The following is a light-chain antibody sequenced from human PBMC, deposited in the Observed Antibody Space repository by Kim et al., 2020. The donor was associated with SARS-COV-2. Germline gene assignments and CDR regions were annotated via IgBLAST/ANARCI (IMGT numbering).Light chain of an antibody. CDR1: QGISSA. CDR2: DAS. J-gene: IGKJ3*01. V-gene: IGKV1-13*02. CDR3: QQFNSYPFT. Sequence: AIQLTQSPSSLSASIGDRVTITCRASQGISSALAWYQQKPGKAPKVLIYDASSLESGVPSRFSGSGSGTDFTLTIGSLQPEDFATYYCQQFNSYPFTFGPGTKVDIK.